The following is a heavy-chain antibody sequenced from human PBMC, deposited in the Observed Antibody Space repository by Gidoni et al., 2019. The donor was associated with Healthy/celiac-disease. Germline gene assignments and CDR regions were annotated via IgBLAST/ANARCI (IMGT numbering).Heavy chain of an antibody. CDR3: AGGVLRYFAPGAFDI. J-gene: IGHJ3*02. CDR1: SSSNW. CDR2: SYHGGST. D-gene: IGHD3-9*01. V-gene: IGHV4-4*02. Sequence: SSSNWWSWVRQPPGKGLDWIAESYHGGSTTSNPPLKSLFTISVTKSKNRFSRKLSSVTAAETAVYYCAGGVLRYFAPGAFDIWGQGTMVTVSS.